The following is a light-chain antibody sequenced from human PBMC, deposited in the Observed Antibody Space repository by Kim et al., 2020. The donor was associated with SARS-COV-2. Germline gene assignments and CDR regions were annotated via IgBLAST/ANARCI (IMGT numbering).Light chain of an antibody. CDR2: LAS. V-gene: IGKV1-5*03. Sequence: ISTWLAWYQHKPGKAPKLLMYLASNLETGVSPRFSGSGSGTEFTLAISSLQPDDVATYYCQQYNSAPYSFGQGTKLEIK. CDR1: ISTW. J-gene: IGKJ2*01. CDR3: QQYNSAPYS.